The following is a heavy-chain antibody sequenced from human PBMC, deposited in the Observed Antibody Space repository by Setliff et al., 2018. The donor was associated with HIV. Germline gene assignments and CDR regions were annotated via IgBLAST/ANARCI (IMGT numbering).Heavy chain of an antibody. Sequence: SETLSLTCSVSDGSLSGYHWSWIRQPPGKGLEWIGYFYKSGSTNSGPSFKSRVSMSGDTSKNQLSLKVTSVTAADTAVYYCARLSDTAMASFDSWGQGTLVTVSS. V-gene: IGHV4-59*08. D-gene: IGHD5-18*01. J-gene: IGHJ4*02. CDR1: DGSLSGYH. CDR2: FYKSGST. CDR3: ARLSDTAMASFDS.